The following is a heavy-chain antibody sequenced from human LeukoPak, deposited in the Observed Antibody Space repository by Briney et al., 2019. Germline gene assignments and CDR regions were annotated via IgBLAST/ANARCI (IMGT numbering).Heavy chain of an antibody. D-gene: IGHD2-2*02. CDR3: AKLYTRSASPQPRFDY. J-gene: IGHJ4*02. CDR2: SSGSGGST. V-gene: IGHV3-23*01. Sequence: GGSLRLSCAASGFTFSSYGMSWVRQAPGKGLEWVAASSGSGGSTYYADTVKGRFTISGDNSKNTPYLQMNSLRAEDTALYYSAKLYTRSASPQPRFDYWGQGTLVTVSS. CDR1: GFTFSSYG.